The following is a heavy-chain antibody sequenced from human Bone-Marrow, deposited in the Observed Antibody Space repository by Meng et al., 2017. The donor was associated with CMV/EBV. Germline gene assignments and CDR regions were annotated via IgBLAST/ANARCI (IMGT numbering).Heavy chain of an antibody. CDR3: ARPADVVVPAARRSYYYYYGMDV. Sequence: SVKVSCKASGGTFSSYSISWVRQAPGQGLEWMGGIIPIFGTANYAQKFQARVTITADKSTSTAYMELSSLRSEDTAVYYCARPADVVVPAARRSYYYYYGMDVWGQGTTVTVSS. J-gene: IGHJ6*02. CDR2: IIPIFGTA. CDR1: GGTFSSYS. V-gene: IGHV1-69*06. D-gene: IGHD2-2*01.